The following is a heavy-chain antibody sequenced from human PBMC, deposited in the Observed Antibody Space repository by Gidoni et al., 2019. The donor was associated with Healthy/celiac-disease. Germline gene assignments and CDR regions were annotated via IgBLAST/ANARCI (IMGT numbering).Heavy chain of an antibody. D-gene: IGHD4-17*01. Sequence: QLQLQESGPGLVKPSEPLSLTCTVSGGSIRSSRYYWGWIRQPPGKGLEWIGSIYYSGSTYYNPSLKSRVTISVDTSKNQFSLKLSSVTAADTAVYYCASGGDYGDYYFDYWGQGTLVTVSS. V-gene: IGHV4-39*01. J-gene: IGHJ4*02. CDR2: IYYSGST. CDR1: GGSIRSSRYY. CDR3: ASGGDYGDYYFDY.